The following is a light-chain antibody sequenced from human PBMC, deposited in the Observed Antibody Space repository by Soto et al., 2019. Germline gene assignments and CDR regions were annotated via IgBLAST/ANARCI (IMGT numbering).Light chain of an antibody. CDR1: QSVSSN. CDR3: QQDNNWPGT. V-gene: IGKV3-15*01. Sequence: EIVMTQSPATLSVSPGERATLSCRASQSVSSNLAWYLQKPGQAPSLLIYGASTRATGIPARFSGSGSGTEFTLTISSLQSEDFAVYYCQQDNNWPGTFGQGTKVEIK. J-gene: IGKJ1*01. CDR2: GAS.